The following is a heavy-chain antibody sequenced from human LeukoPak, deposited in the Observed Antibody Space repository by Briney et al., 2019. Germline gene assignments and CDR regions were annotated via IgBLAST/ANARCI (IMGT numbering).Heavy chain of an antibody. CDR2: IKPDGSDK. J-gene: IGHJ4*02. D-gene: IGHD3-10*01. V-gene: IGHV3-7*01. CDR3: ARGGHRQKEF. CDR1: GFILSNYL. Sequence: GGSLRLSCAASGFILSNYLMTWVRQSPGKGLEWVALIKPDGSDKYYVDSVKGRFTISRDNAKNSLYLQMSSLRAEDTAVYYCARGGHRQKEFWGQGTLVTVSS.